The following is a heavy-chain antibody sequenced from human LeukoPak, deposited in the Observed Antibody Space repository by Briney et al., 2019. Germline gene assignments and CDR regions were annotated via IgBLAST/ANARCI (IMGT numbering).Heavy chain of an antibody. CDR1: GFTFSSYW. V-gene: IGHV3-74*01. J-gene: IGHJ3*02. Sequence: GGSLRLSCAASGFTFSSYWMHWVRQAPGKGLVWVSRINSDGSSTSYADSVKGRFTISRDNAKNTLYLQMNSLRTEDTALYYCAKDSRRDWYCSSTSCYTSAFDIWGQGTMVTVSS. CDR3: AKDSRRDWYCSSTSCYTSAFDI. D-gene: IGHD2-2*02. CDR2: INSDGSST.